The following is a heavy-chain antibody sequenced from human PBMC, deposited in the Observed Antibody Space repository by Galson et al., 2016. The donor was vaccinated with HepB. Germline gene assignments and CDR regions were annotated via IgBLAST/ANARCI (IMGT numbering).Heavy chain of an antibody. V-gene: IGHV1-69*06. CDR1: GGSINNFA. CDR3: AWSEEVAAGLPHFHY. D-gene: IGHD6-19*01. CDR2: IIPMFGTT. Sequence: SVKVSCKVSGGSINNFALTWVRQAPGQGLQWMGGIIPMFGTTKYAQKFRARVTITADKSTSTTYMELSNLRSEDTAVFYWAWSEEVAAGLPHFHYWGQGTLVTCSS. J-gene: IGHJ4*02.